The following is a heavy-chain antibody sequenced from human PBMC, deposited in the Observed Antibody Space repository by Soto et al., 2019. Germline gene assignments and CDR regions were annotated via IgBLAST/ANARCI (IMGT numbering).Heavy chain of an antibody. Sequence: GASVEVSCKASGYIFTSYGISWVRQAPGQGLEWMGWISAYNGNTNYAQKLQGRVTMTTDTSTSTAYMELRSLRSDDTAVYDCARCSGSWYEAYYDGIDVWGQGTTVTVSS. CDR2: ISAYNGNT. D-gene: IGHD6-13*01. V-gene: IGHV1-18*01. CDR1: GYIFTSYG. CDR3: ARCSGSWYEAYYDGIDV. J-gene: IGHJ6*02.